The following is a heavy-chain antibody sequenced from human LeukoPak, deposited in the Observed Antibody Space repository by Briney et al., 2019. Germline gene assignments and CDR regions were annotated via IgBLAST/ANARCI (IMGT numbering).Heavy chain of an antibody. CDR1: GFTVSSNY. Sequence: GGSLRLSCAASGFTVSSNYMSWVRQAPGKGLEWVSIIYSAGATYYADSVRGRFTISRDNSKNTVCLQMNSLRAEDTAVYYCASGGLGARKFYSDPFHYWGQGTLVTVS. V-gene: IGHV3-53*01. CDR3: ASGGLGARKFYSDPFHY. CDR2: IYSAGAT. D-gene: IGHD3-16*01. J-gene: IGHJ4*02.